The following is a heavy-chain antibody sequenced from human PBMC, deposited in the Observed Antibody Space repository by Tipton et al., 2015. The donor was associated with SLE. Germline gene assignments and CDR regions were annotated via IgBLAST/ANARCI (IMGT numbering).Heavy chain of an antibody. V-gene: IGHV4-59*01. CDR1: GGSISSYY. CDR2: IYYSGST. CDR3: ARGRGIHLFDY. J-gene: IGHJ4*02. Sequence: TLSLTCTVSGGSISSYYWSWIRQPPGKGLEWIGYIYYSGSTNYNPSLKSRVTISVDTSKNQFSLKLSSVTAADTAVYYCARGRGIHLFDYWGQGTLVTVSS. D-gene: IGHD3-10*01.